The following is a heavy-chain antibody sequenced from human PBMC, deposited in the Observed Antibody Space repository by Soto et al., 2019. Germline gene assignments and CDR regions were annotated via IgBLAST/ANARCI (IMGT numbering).Heavy chain of an antibody. CDR2: INPNSGGT. CDR3: ARDWGIKIFGVVIRTSYGMDV. V-gene: IGHV1-2*02. D-gene: IGHD3-3*01. Sequence: ASVKVSCKASGYTFTGYYMHWVRQAPGQGLEWMGWINPNSGGTNYAQKFQGRVTMTRDTSISTAYMELSRLRSDDTAVYYCARDWGIKIFGVVIRTSYGMDVWGQGTTVTVYS. J-gene: IGHJ6*02. CDR1: GYTFTGYY.